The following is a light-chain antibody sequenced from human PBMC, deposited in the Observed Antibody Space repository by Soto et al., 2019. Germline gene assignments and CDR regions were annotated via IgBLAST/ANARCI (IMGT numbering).Light chain of an antibody. V-gene: IGKV3D-15*01. CDR3: QQYNNWPRT. CDR2: GAS. J-gene: IGKJ1*01. Sequence: EIVLTQSPDTLSLSPVDRATLSFRASQTVIRNYLAWHQQKPGQAPRLLIYGASTRATGIPARFSGSGSGTEFTLTISSLQSEDFAVYYCQQYNNWPRTFGQGTKVDIK. CDR1: QTVIRN.